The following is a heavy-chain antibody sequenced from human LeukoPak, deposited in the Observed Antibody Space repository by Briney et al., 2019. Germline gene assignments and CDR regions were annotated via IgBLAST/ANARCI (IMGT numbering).Heavy chain of an antibody. J-gene: IGHJ4*02. CDR3: AKDLVVTRVGGPQPDY. D-gene: IGHD3-10*01. CDR2: IRYDGSNK. CDR1: GVTFRGYV. Sequence: GGSLRLSCAVSGVTFRGYVMRWVRQAPGKGLEWVAYIRYDGSNKYYADSVKGRFTISRDNSKNTLYLQMNSLRAEDTAVYYCAKDLVVTRVGGPQPDYWGQGTRVTVS. V-gene: IGHV3-30*02.